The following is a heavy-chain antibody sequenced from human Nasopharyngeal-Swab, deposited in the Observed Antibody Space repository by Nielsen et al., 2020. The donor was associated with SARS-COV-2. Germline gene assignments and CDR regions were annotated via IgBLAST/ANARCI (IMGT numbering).Heavy chain of an antibody. J-gene: IGHJ3*02. D-gene: IGHD3-9*01. V-gene: IGHV1-46*01. CDR2: INPSGGST. CDR3: ASHQDYDILTGYYQSAFDI. Sequence: WVGQAPGQGLEWMGIINPSGGSTSYAQKFQGRVTMTRDTSTGTVYMELSSLRSEDTAVYYCASHQDYDILTGYYQSAFDIWGQGTMVTVSS.